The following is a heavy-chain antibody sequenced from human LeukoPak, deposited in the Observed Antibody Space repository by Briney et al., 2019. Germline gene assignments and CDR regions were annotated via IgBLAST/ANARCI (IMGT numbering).Heavy chain of an antibody. Sequence: GGSLRLSCAASGFTFSSYSMNWVRQAPGKGLEWVSSTSSSSSYIYYADSVKGRFTISRDNAKNSLYLQMNSLRAEDTAVYYCARWYSDGSGSYYKLFGPQYYYYGMDVWGQGTTVTVSS. J-gene: IGHJ6*02. V-gene: IGHV3-21*01. CDR1: GFTFSSYS. CDR2: TSSSSSYI. CDR3: ARWYSDGSGSYYKLFGPQYYYYGMDV. D-gene: IGHD3-10*01.